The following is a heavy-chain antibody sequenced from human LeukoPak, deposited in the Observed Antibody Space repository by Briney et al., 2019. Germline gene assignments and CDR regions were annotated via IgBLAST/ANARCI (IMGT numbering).Heavy chain of an antibody. J-gene: IGHJ6*03. D-gene: IGHD6-6*01. CDR3: ARALAARPPYYYYYMDV. Sequence: GGSLRLSCAASGFTFSSYWMSWVRQAPGKGLEWVANIKQDGSEKYYVDSVKGRFTISRDNAKSSLYLQMNSLRAEDTAVYYCARALAARPPYYYYYMDVWGKGTTVTVSS. CDR2: IKQDGSEK. V-gene: IGHV3-7*01. CDR1: GFTFSSYW.